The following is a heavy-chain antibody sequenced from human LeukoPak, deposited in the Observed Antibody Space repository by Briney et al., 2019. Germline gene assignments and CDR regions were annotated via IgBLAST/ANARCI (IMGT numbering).Heavy chain of an antibody. CDR1: GGTFSSYA. V-gene: IGHV1-69*13. D-gene: IGHD4-23*01. Sequence: SVKVSCKASGGTFSSYAISWVRQAPGQGLEWMGGITPIFGTAKYAQKFQGRVTVTAVESMSTAYMELSSLRSEDTAVYYCARGWLAETTVVTPYNYWGQGTLVTVSS. J-gene: IGHJ4*02. CDR3: ARGWLAETTVVTPYNY. CDR2: ITPIFGTA.